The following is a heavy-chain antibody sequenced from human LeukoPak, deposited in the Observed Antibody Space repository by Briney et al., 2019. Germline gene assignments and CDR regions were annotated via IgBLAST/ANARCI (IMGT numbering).Heavy chain of an antibody. CDR1: GYTFTSYG. D-gene: IGHD6-19*01. J-gene: IGHJ5*02. V-gene: IGHV1-18*01. CDR3: ARDLPVPRMYSSGWYGVAGRWFDP. CDR2: ISAYNGNT. Sequence: ASVKVFCKASGYTFTSYGISWVRQAPGQGLEWMGWISAYNGNTNYAQKLQGRVTMTTDTSTSTAYMELRSLRSDDTAVYYCARDLPVPRMYSSGWYGVAGRWFDPWGQGTLVTVSS.